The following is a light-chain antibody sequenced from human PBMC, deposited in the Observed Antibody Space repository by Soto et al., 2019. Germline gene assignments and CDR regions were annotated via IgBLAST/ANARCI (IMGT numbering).Light chain of an antibody. V-gene: IGKV3-20*01. CDR2: GAS. J-gene: IGKJ2*01. CDR3: QQYGSSLGT. Sequence: EIVLTQSPGTLSLSPGERATLSCRASQSVSSSYLAWYQQKPGQAPRLLIYGASSRATGIPDRFSGSGSGTGFTLPSSRLEPEDFAGYYCQQYGSSLGTFGQGNKLEIK. CDR1: QSVSSSY.